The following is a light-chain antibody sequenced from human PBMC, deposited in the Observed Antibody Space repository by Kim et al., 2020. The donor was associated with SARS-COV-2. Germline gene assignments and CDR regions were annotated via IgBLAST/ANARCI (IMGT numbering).Light chain of an antibody. V-gene: IGLV3-1*01. J-gene: IGLJ3*02. Sequence: SYELTQPPSVSVSPGQTATITCSGDKLGDKYACWYQQKPGQSHVLVIYQDSKRPSGIPERFSGSNSGNTATLTISGTQAMDEADYYCQAWAGGVFGGGTQLTVL. CDR2: QDS. CDR1: KLGDKY. CDR3: QAWAGGV.